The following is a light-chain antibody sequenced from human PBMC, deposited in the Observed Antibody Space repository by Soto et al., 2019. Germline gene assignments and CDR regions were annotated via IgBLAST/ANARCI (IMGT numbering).Light chain of an antibody. V-gene: IGKV3-11*01. Sequence: EIVMTQSPATLSVSPGERATLSCRASQSVSSYVAWYQQKPGQAPRLLIYDASNRATGIPARFSGSGSGTEFTLTVSSLQPEDFAVYYCQQYSNWPQTFGQGTKVDIK. CDR1: QSVSSY. CDR3: QQYSNWPQT. CDR2: DAS. J-gene: IGKJ1*01.